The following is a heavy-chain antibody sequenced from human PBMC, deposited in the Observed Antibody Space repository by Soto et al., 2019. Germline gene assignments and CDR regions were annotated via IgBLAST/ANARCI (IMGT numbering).Heavy chain of an antibody. CDR3: ARGGPLRRAIAARPGSYFDY. V-gene: IGHV3-33*01. CDR2: IWYDGSNK. D-gene: IGHD6-6*01. CDR1: GFTFSSYG. J-gene: IGHJ4*02. Sequence: GGSLRLSCAASGFTFSSYGMHWVRQAPGKGLEWVAVIWYDGSNKYYADSVKGRFTISRDNSKNTLYLQMNSLRAEDTAVYYCARGGPLRRAIAARPGSYFDYWGQGTLVTVSS.